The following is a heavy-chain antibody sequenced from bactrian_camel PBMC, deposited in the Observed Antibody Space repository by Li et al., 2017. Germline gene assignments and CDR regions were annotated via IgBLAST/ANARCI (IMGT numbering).Heavy chain of an antibody. CDR2: IYPGDGTT. J-gene: IGHJ6*01. CDR1: GPGYIRSLRR. Sequence: HVQLVESGGGSVQAGGSLVLSCTFSGPGYIRSLRRMAWFRRTLGAEREGVAAIYPGDGTTYYADNVKGRFTISRDNAKKTLFLQMNSLKPEDTAIYYCAADWPGGWSKVVGGGVRWDRFGYWGQGTQVTVS. V-gene: IGHV3S54*01. CDR3: AADWPGGWSKVVGGGVRWDRFGY. D-gene: IGHD5*01.